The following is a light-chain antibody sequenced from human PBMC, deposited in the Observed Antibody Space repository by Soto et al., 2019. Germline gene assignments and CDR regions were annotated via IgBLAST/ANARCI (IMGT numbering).Light chain of an antibody. CDR2: AAS. J-gene: IGKJ1*01. CDR3: QQCSNWPRT. V-gene: IGKV3D-15*01. Sequence: EIVMTQSPATLSVSPGGRATLSCRASQSISDTLAWYQQRPGQAPRLLIYAASSRATGIPARFSGSGSGTDFTLTISSLEPEDCAVYYCQQCSNWPRTFGQGTKVDIK. CDR1: QSISDT.